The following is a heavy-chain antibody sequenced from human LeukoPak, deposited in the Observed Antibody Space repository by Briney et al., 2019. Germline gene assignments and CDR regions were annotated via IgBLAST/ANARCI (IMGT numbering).Heavy chain of an antibody. CDR3: ARVTLICSSTSCSPGGLDY. Sequence: SETLSLTCAVYGGSFSGYYWSWIRQPPGKGLEWIGEINHSGSTNYNPSLKSRVTISVDTSKNQFSLKLSSVTAADTAVYYCARVTLICSSTSCSPGGLDYWGQGTLVTVSS. D-gene: IGHD2-2*01. J-gene: IGHJ4*02. CDR1: GGSFSGYY. CDR2: INHSGST. V-gene: IGHV4-34*01.